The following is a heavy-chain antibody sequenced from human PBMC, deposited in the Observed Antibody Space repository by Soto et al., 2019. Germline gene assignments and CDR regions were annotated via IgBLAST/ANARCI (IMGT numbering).Heavy chain of an antibody. V-gene: IGHV3-74*01. CDR2: INSDGSSP. CDR3: AREEGYGSGRYFDY. Sequence: EEQLVESGGGLVQPGGSLRLSCAASGFSFSSYWMHWVRQAPGKGLVWVSHINSDGSSPTYADSVKGRFTISRDNAKNTLYLQMNRLRAEDSAVYYCAREEGYGSGRYFDYWGLGTLVTVSS. CDR1: GFSFSSYW. J-gene: IGHJ4*02. D-gene: IGHD3-10*01.